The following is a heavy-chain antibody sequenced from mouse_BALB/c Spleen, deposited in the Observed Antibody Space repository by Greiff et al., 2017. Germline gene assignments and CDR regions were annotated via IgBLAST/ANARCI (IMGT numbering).Heavy chain of an antibody. Sequence: VKLMESGPGLVAPSQSLSITCTVSGFSLTSYGVHWVRQPPGKGLEWLGVIWAGGSTNYNSALMSRLSISKDNSKSQVFLKMNSLQTDDTAMYYCARSFYGYDFYYAMDYWGQGTSVTVSS. V-gene: IGHV2-9*02. J-gene: IGHJ4*01. CDR2: IWAGGST. CDR3: ARSFYGYDFYYAMDY. CDR1: GFSLTSYG. D-gene: IGHD2-9*01.